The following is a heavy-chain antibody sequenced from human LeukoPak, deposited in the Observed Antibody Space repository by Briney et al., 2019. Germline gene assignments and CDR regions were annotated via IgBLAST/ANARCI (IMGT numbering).Heavy chain of an antibody. V-gene: IGHV3-30*18. Sequence: GSLRLSCAASGFTFYSYGMHWVHQAPGKGLEWVAVISHDGSNIHYGDSVKGRFTISRDNSKNTLYLQMNSLRAEDTAVYYCAKDPYRVVVATGNYLDPWGQGTLVTVSS. J-gene: IGHJ5*02. D-gene: IGHD2-15*01. CDR3: AKDPYRVVVATGNYLDP. CDR1: GFTFYSYG. CDR2: ISHDGSNI.